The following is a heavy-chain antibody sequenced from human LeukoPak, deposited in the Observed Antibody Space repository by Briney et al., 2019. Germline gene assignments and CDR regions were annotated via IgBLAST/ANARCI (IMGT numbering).Heavy chain of an antibody. J-gene: IGHJ3*02. Sequence: GGSLRLSCAASGFTFSSYSMNWVRQAPGKGLEWVSVLYAGGSAYYADSVKGRFTISRDTSKNVVYLQMNSLRVEDTAMYYCARDGQWLRLRGAFDIWGQGTTVTVSS. V-gene: IGHV3-66*01. CDR3: ARDGQWLRLRGAFDI. CDR1: GFTFSSYS. D-gene: IGHD5-12*01. CDR2: LYAGGSA.